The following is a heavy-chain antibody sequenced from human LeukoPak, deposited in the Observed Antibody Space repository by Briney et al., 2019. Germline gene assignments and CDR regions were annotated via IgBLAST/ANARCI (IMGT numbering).Heavy chain of an antibody. CDR3: AKGHYSGYDEGIIDY. CDR1: GFTFSSYG. CDR2: ISGSGGST. V-gene: IGHV3-23*01. Sequence: GGSLRLSCAASGFTFSSYGMSWVRQAPGKGLEWVSAISGSGGSTYYADSVKGRFTISRDNSKNTLYLQMNSLRAEDTAVYYCAKGHYSGYDEGIIDYWGQGTLVTVSS. J-gene: IGHJ4*02. D-gene: IGHD5-12*01.